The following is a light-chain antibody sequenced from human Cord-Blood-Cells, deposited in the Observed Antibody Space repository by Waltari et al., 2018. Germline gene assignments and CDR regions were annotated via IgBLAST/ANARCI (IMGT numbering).Light chain of an antibody. CDR1: SSDVGSYNL. CDR3: CSYAGSSYV. Sequence: QSALTQPASVSGSPGQSITISCTGTSSDVGSYNLVSWYQQHPGKAPKLMVYEGSKRPLGGSNRFSGSKSGNTASLTISGLQAEDEADYYVCSYAGSSYVFGTGTKVTVL. J-gene: IGLJ1*01. V-gene: IGLV2-23*01. CDR2: EGS.